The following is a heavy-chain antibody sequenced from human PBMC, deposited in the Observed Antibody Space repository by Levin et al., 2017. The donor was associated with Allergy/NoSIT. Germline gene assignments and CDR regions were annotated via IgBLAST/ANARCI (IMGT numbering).Heavy chain of an antibody. Sequence: GESLKISCAASGFTFSSYAMSWVRQAPGKGLEWVSAISGSGGSTYYADSVKGRFTISRDNSKNTLYLQMNSLRAEDTAVYYCAREDIVVGPKRIQYYGMDVWGQGTTVTVSS. V-gene: IGHV3-23*01. J-gene: IGHJ6*02. CDR2: ISGSGGST. D-gene: IGHD2-15*01. CDR3: AREDIVVGPKRIQYYGMDV. CDR1: GFTFSSYA.